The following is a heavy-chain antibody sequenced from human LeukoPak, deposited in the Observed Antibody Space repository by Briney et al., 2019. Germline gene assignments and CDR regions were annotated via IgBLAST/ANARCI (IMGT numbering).Heavy chain of an antibody. CDR1: GFTFSSYW. CDR3: TRDHGLDV. J-gene: IGHJ6*02. CDR2: INSDGSAT. Sequence: GGSLRLSCAASGFTFSSYWMSWGRHAPGEGLMWVSQINSDGSATSCADPVKGRCTISRDNAKNMLYLEMNSLRVENTAVYFCTRDHGLDVWGQGTTVTVSS. V-gene: IGHV3-74*01.